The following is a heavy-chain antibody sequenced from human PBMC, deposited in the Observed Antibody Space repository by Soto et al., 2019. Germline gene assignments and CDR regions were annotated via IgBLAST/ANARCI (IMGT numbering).Heavy chain of an antibody. CDR3: ARDHGTVTTDYYYYGMDV. CDR1: GGTFSSYA. Sequence: QVQLVQSGAEVKKPGSSVKVSCKASGGTFSSYAISWVRQAPGQGLEWMGGIIPIFGTANYAQKFQGRVTITADESTSTAYMELSSLRSEDTAVYYCARDHGTVTTDYYYYGMDVWGQGTTVTVSS. D-gene: IGHD1-7*01. V-gene: IGHV1-69*01. J-gene: IGHJ6*02. CDR2: IIPIFGTA.